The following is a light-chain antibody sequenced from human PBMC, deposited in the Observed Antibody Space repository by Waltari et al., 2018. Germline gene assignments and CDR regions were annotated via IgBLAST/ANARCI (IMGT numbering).Light chain of an antibody. CDR1: NSDVGLYDR. CDR3: CSYTPGNNVI. J-gene: IGLJ2*01. V-gene: IGLV2-18*02. Sequence: QSALTQPPSVSGSSGQSVTISCTGTNSDVGLYDRVSWYQQFPGTAPKLIIYEVINRPSGVPDRFSGSKSGNTASLTISGLQPENDADYYCCSYTPGNNVIFGGGTKVTVL. CDR2: EVI.